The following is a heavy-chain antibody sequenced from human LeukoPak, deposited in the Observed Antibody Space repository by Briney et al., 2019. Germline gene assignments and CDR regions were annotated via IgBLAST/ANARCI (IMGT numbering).Heavy chain of an antibody. CDR2: IYPGDSDT. D-gene: IGHD1-26*01. CDR1: GYSFTSYW. V-gene: IGHV5-51*01. Sequence: ESLKISCKGSGYSFTSYWIGWVRQMPGKGLEWMGIIYPGDSDTRYSPSFQGQVTISADKSISTAYLQWSSLKASDTAMYYCARQTVGATQADYYMDVWGKGTTVTISS. J-gene: IGHJ6*03. CDR3: ARQTVGATQADYYMDV.